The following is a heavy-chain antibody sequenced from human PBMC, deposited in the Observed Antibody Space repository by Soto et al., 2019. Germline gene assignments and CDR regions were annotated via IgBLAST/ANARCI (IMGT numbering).Heavy chain of an antibody. CDR2: IYYSGST. D-gene: IGHD2-2*01. CDR3: DRALAQFDIVVVPAAKRGGMDV. CDR1: GGSISSGDYY. V-gene: IGHV4-30-4*01. J-gene: IGHJ6*02. Sequence: SETLSLTCTVSGGSISSGDYYWSWIRQPPGKGLEWIGYIYYSGSTYYNPSLKSRVTISVDTSKNQFSLKLSSVTAADTAVYYCDRALAQFDIVVVPAAKRGGMDVWGQGTTVTVSS.